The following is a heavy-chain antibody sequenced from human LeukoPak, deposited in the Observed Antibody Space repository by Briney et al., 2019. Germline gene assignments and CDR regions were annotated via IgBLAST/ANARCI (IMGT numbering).Heavy chain of an antibody. Sequence: PSETLSLTCAVYGGSFSGYYWSWIRQPPGKGLEWIGEINHSGSTNYNPSLKSRVTISVDTSKNQFSLKLSSVTAADTAVYYCARQTGHSSSWYNYYYGMDVWGQGTTVTVSS. CDR3: ARQTGHSSSWYNYYYGMDV. D-gene: IGHD6-13*01. CDR2: INHSGST. V-gene: IGHV4-34*01. CDR1: GGSFSGYY. J-gene: IGHJ6*02.